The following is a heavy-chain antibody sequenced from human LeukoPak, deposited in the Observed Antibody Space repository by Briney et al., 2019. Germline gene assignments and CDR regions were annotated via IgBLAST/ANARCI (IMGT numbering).Heavy chain of an antibody. V-gene: IGHV3-23*01. CDR3: AKSWRYYESSGYYAFDM. CDR1: GFTFSSYG. Sequence: GGSLRLSCAAAGFTFSSYGMSWVRQAPGKGLEWGSSSGPSTTYADSVKGRFTISRDNSKNTLYLQMNSLRAEDTAVYYCAKSWRYYESSGYYAFDMWGQGTMVTVS. CDR2: SGPST. J-gene: IGHJ3*02. D-gene: IGHD3-22*01.